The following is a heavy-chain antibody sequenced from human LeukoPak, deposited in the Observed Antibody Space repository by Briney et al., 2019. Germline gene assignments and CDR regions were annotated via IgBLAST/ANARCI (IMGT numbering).Heavy chain of an antibody. CDR2: IYHSGST. D-gene: IGHD2-2*01. CDR3: ARDKLGYCSSTSCPHDAFDI. CDR1: GGSISSGGYY. Sequence: SETLSLTCTVSGGSISSGGYYWSWIRQPPGKGLEWIGYIYHSGSTYYNPSLKSRVTISVDRSKNQFSLKLSSVTAADTAVYYCARDKLGYCSSTSCPHDAFDIWGQGTMVTVSS. J-gene: IGHJ3*02. V-gene: IGHV4-30-2*01.